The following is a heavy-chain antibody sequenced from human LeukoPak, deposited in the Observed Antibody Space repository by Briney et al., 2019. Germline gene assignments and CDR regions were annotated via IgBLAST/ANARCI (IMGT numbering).Heavy chain of an antibody. Sequence: GGSLRLSCAASGFTFSSYWMSWVRQAPGKGLEWVANIKQDGSEKYYVDSVKGRFTISRDNAKNSLYLQMNSLRAEDTAVYYCARDTGYSSSWWFDPWGQGTLVTVSS. CDR1: GFTFSSYW. J-gene: IGHJ5*02. CDR3: ARDTGYSSSWWFDP. D-gene: IGHD6-13*01. CDR2: IKQDGSEK. V-gene: IGHV3-7*01.